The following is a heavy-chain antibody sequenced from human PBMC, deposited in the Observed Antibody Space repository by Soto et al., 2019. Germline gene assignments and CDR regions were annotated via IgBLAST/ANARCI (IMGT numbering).Heavy chain of an antibody. CDR1: GGSFSGYY. CDR3: ARCGRITIFGVVIMGGMDV. Sequence: LSLTCAVYGGSFSGYYWSWIRQPPGKGLEWSGEINHSGSTNYNPSLKSRVTISVDTPKNQFSLKLSSVTAAATAVYYCARCGRITIFGVVIMGGMDVWGEGTTVTVS. CDR2: INHSGST. J-gene: IGHJ6*02. D-gene: IGHD3-3*01. V-gene: IGHV4-34*01.